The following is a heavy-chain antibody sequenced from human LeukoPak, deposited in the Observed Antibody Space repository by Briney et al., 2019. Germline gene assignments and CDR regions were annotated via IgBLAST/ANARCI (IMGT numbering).Heavy chain of an antibody. D-gene: IGHD3-22*01. CDR2: ISSSSNYI. J-gene: IGHJ3*01. CDR3: ARDLGYYDSSGFP. CDR1: GFTSSSYG. V-gene: IGHV3-21*01. Sequence: GGSLRLSCAASGFTSSSYGMHWVRQAPGKGLEWVSSISSSSNYIYYADSVKGRFTISRDNAKNSLFLQMNSLRAEDTAVYYCARDLGYYDSSGFPWGQGTMVTVSS.